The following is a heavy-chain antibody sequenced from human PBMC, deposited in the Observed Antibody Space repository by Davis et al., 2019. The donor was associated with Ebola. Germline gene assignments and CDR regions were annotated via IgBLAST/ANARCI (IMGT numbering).Heavy chain of an antibody. V-gene: IGHV4-34*01. CDR3: ARRSSSSFDY. Sequence: SETLSLTCAVYGGSFSGYYWSWIRKPPGKGLEWIGEINHSGSTNYNPSLKSRVTISVDTSKNQFSLKLCSVTAADTAVYYCARRSSSSFDYWGQGTLVTVSS. D-gene: IGHD6-6*01. J-gene: IGHJ4*02. CDR2: INHSGST. CDR1: GGSFSGYY.